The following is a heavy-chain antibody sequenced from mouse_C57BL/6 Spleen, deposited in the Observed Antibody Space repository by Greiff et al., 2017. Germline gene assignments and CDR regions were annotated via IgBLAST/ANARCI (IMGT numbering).Heavy chain of an antibody. CDR2: INYDGSST. CDR3: ARDKTGDFDY. D-gene: IGHD4-1*01. V-gene: IGHV5-16*01. J-gene: IGHJ2*01. CDR1: GFTFSDYY. Sequence: EVMLVESEGGLVQPGSSMKLSCTASGFTFSDYYMAWVRQVPEKGLEWVANINYDGSSTYYLDSLKSRFIISRDNAKNILYLQMSSLKSEDTATYYCARDKTGDFDYWGQGTTRTVSS.